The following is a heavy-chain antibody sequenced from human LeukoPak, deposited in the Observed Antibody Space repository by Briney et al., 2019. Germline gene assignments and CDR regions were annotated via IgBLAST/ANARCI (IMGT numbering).Heavy chain of an antibody. CDR2: IYYSGST. J-gene: IGHJ4*02. D-gene: IGHD2-15*01. Sequence: SETLSLTCTVSGGSISSYYWSWIRQPPGKGLEWIGYIYYSGSTNYNPSLKSRVTISVDTSKNQFSLKPSSVTAADTAVYYCAREVHSGFDYWGQGTLVTVSS. CDR1: GGSISSYY. CDR3: AREVHSGFDY. V-gene: IGHV4-59*01.